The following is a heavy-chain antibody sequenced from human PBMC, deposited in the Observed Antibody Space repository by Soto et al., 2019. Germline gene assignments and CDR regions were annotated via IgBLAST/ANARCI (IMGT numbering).Heavy chain of an antibody. CDR3: ARFVGSESSGCFDY. Sequence: QVQLVESGGGVVQPGRSLRLSCAASGFTFSGNGMHWVRQAPGKGLEWVAFIWYDGSNKDYIDSVKGRFTISRDKSRNTLYLEMNSLRAEDTAVYYCARFVGSESSGCFDYWGQGTPVTVSS. J-gene: IGHJ4*02. CDR1: GFTFSGNG. CDR2: IWYDGSNK. D-gene: IGHD3-22*01. V-gene: IGHV3-33*01.